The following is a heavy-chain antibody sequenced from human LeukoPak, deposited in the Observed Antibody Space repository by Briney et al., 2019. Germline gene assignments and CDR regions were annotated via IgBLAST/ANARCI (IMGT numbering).Heavy chain of an antibody. D-gene: IGHD3-22*01. J-gene: IGHJ3*02. CDR1: GGSISSYY. CDR2: IYTSGST. CDR3: ARDHRNYYDSSGYYRHNAFDI. V-gene: IGHV4-4*07. Sequence: PSETLSLTCTVSGGSISSYYWSWLRQPAGKGLEWIGRIYTSGSTNYNPSLKSRVTMSVDTSKNQFSLKLSSVTAADTAVYYCARDHRNYYDSSGYYRHNAFDIWGQGTMVTGSS.